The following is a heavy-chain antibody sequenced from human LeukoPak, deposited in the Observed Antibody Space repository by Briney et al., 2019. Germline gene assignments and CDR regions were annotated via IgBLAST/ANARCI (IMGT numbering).Heavy chain of an antibody. Sequence: GRSLRLSCAASGFTFSSYGMHWVRQAPGKGLEWVAVISYDGSNKYYADSVKGRFTISRDNSKNTLYLQMNSLRAEDTAVYYCARWMEAVAAYNWFDPWGQGTLVTVSS. CDR2: ISYDGSNK. V-gene: IGHV3-30*03. CDR1: GFTFSSYG. D-gene: IGHD6-19*01. J-gene: IGHJ5*02. CDR3: ARWMEAVAAYNWFDP.